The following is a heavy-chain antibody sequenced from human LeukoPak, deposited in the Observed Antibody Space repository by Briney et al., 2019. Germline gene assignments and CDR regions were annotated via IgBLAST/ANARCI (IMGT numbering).Heavy chain of an antibody. J-gene: IGHJ4*02. CDR3: ARDRVVVPYAFDY. Sequence: ASVKASCRASGYTFTAYYMHWVRQAPGQGLEWMGWINPNSGGTNYAQKFQGRVTMTRDTSISTAYMELSRLRSDDTAVYYCARDRVVVPYAFDYWGQGTM. V-gene: IGHV1-2*02. CDR2: INPNSGGT. D-gene: IGHD2-2*01. CDR1: GYTFTAYY.